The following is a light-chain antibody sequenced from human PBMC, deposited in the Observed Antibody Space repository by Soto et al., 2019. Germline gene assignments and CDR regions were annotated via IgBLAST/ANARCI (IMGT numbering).Light chain of an antibody. Sequence: DIPMTQSPSSLSASVGDRVTITCQASQDISNYLNWYQQKPGKAPKLLIYDASNLETGVPSRFSGSGSGTDFTFTISSLQPEDIATYYCQQYDNGVTFGPGTKVDIK. CDR1: QDISNY. CDR2: DAS. J-gene: IGKJ3*01. V-gene: IGKV1-33*01. CDR3: QQYDNGVT.